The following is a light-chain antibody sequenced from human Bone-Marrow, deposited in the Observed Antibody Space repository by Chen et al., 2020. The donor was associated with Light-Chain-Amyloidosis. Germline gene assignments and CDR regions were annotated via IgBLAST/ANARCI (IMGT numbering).Light chain of an antibody. V-gene: IGKV4-1*01. CDR1: QNLLYSSNNKNY. CDR2: WAS. J-gene: IGKJ2*01. Sequence: DIVMTQSPDSLAVSLGERATINCKSSQNLLYSSNNKNYLAWYQQKSGQPPKLLIYWASARESGVADRFSGGGSGTDFTRTISTLQAEDVAVYYCQQYYNTPYTFGQGTKLEIK. CDR3: QQYYNTPYT.